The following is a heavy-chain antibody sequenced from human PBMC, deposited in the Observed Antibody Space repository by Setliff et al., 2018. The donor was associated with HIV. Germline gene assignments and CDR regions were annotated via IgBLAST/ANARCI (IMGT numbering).Heavy chain of an antibody. CDR3: AKLENGDEGGYVDV. V-gene: IGHV4-39*01. D-gene: IGHD2-21*02. CDR1: GGAIGGINYY. Sequence: ETLSLTCTVSGGAIGGINYYWDWIRQSPGRGLEWIGSIDNSGHIHYNLSLKSRVTISVDSPKNQFFLRLSSVTAADTAVYYCAKLENGDEGGYVDVWGKGTTVTVSS. CDR2: IDNSGHI. J-gene: IGHJ6*03.